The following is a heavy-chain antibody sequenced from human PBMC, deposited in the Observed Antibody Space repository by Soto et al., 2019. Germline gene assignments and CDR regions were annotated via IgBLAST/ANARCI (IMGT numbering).Heavy chain of an antibody. Sequence: EVQLWESGGGLVQPGGSLRLSCAASGFTFSRYAMNWVRQAPGKGLEWVSSISYSDHSTYYADSVKGRFTISRDNSKDTVYLQMNNLRAEDTAVYYCARRGGTNGWGDSDSWRQGTLISVSS. CDR3: ARRGGTNGWGDSDS. CDR1: GFTFSRYA. V-gene: IGHV3-23*01. J-gene: IGHJ4*02. CDR2: ISYSDHST. D-gene: IGHD6-19*01.